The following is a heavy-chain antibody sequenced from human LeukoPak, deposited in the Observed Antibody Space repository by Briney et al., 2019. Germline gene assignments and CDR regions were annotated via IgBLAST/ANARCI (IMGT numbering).Heavy chain of an antibody. Sequence: SQTLSLTCTVSGGSISSGDYYWSWIRQPPGKGLEGIGYIYYSGSTYYNPSLKRRVTISVDTSKNQFSLKLSSVTAADTAVYYCARASRYQLLFDYWGQGTLVTVSS. CDR2: IYYSGST. CDR1: GGSISSGDYY. D-gene: IGHD2-2*01. CDR3: ARASRYQLLFDY. J-gene: IGHJ4*02. V-gene: IGHV4-30-4*08.